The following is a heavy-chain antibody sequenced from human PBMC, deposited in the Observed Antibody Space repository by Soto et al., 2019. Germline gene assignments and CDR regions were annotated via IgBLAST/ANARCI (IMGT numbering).Heavy chain of an antibody. Sequence: QVQLVQSGPEVKKPGSSVRVSCTASGGTFSSYTINWVRQVPGQGPEWMGRSIPMLGMSNYAQKLQGRVMMIADKTTNTVYTELSTLRSEDTAIYYCATNYGSGSAHFDYWGQGTLVTVSS. CDR2: SIPMLGMS. CDR3: ATNYGSGSAHFDY. D-gene: IGHD3-10*01. V-gene: IGHV1-69*02. J-gene: IGHJ4*02. CDR1: GGTFSSYT.